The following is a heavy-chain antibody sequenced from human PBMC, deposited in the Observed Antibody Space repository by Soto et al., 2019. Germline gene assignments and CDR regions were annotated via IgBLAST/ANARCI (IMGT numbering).Heavy chain of an antibody. J-gene: IGHJ6*02. CDR1: GGSISSYY. CDR2: IYTSGST. V-gene: IGHV4-4*07. Sequence: SETLSLTCTVSGGSISSYYWSWIRQPAGKGLEWIGRIYTSGSTNYNPSLKSRVTMSVDTSKNQFSLKLSSVTAADTAVYYCARDWDIVVVPAASDYYYYYGMDVWGQGTTVTVSS. CDR3: ARDWDIVVVPAASDYYYYYGMDV. D-gene: IGHD2-2*01.